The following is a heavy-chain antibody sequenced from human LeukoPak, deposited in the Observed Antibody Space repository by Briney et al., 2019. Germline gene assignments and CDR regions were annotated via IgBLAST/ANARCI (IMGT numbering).Heavy chain of an antibody. V-gene: IGHV3-21*01. D-gene: IGHD5-24*01. CDR3: ARGGHNSYDY. CDR2: ISSSSSNI. CDR1: GFTFNTYY. Sequence: GGSLRLSCAASGFTFNTYYMNWVRQAPGKGLEWVSSISSSSSNIYYADSVKGRFTISRDNAKNSLFLQMNSLRAEDTAVYYCARGGHNSYDYWGQGTLATVSS. J-gene: IGHJ4*02.